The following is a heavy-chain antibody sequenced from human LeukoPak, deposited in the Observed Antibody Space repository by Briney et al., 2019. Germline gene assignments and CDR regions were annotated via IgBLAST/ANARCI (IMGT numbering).Heavy chain of an antibody. V-gene: IGHV3-74*01. CDR3: ARAIAEAGTDS. CDR2: INSDGYSI. CDR1: GFTFSAYW. D-gene: IGHD6-19*01. Sequence: GGSLRLSCAGTGFTFSAYWMHWVRQAPGRGPVWLARINSDGYSISYADSVKGRFTISRDNAKKTLYLQMNTLRAEDTAMYYCARAIAEAGTDSWGQGTLVTVSS. J-gene: IGHJ4*02.